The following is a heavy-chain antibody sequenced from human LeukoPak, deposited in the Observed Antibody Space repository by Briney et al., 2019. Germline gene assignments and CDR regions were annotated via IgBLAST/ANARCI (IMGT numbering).Heavy chain of an antibody. V-gene: IGHV3-23*01. CDR2: ISGSGGDT. D-gene: IGHD3-9*01. Sequence: PGGSLRLSCAASGFTFSNYAMSWVRQAPGKGLEWVSAISGSGGDTYYADSVKGRLTISRDNSKNTLYLHMNSLRAEDTAVYYCAKRYNTLTSYYSHCDYWGQGTLVTVSS. CDR1: GFTFSNYA. CDR3: AKRYNTLTSYYSHCDY. J-gene: IGHJ4*02.